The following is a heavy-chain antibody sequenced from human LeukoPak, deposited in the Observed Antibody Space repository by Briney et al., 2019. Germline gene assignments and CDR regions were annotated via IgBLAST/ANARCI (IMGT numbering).Heavy chain of an antibody. D-gene: IGHD2-8*01. CDR3: ARDATYCTNGVCYTRFDY. Sequence: GGSLRLSCVASGFTFSSYWMHWVRQVPGKGLVWVSRINGDGSGTNYADSVKGRFTISRDNAKTSLYLEMNSLRAEDTAVYYCARDATYCTNGVCYTRFDYWGQGTLVTVSS. J-gene: IGHJ4*02. CDR1: GFTFSSYW. V-gene: IGHV3-74*01. CDR2: INGDGSGT.